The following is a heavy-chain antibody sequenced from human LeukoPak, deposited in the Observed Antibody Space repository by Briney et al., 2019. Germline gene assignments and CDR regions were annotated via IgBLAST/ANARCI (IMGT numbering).Heavy chain of an antibody. CDR1: GYTFTSYA. CDR3: ARGVLDYDSSGYHAEYYFDY. CDR2: INAGNGNT. V-gene: IGHV1-3*01. D-gene: IGHD3-22*01. J-gene: IGHJ4*02. Sequence: ASVKVSCKASGYTFTSYAMHWVRQAPGQRLEWMGWINAGNGNTKYSQKFQGRVTITRDTSASTAYMELSSLRSEDTAVYYCARGVLDYDSSGYHAEYYFDYWGQGTLVTVSS.